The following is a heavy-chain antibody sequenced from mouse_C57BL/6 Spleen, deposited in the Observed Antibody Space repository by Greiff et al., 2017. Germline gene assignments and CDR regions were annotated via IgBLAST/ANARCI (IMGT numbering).Heavy chain of an antibody. CDR3: ANSAGFAY. CDR2: ISYDGSN. Sequence: DVKLQESGPGLVKPSQSLSLTCSVTGYSITSGYYWNWIRQFPGNKLEWMGYISYDGSNNYNPSLKNRISITRDTSKNQFFLKLNSVTTEDTATCYCANSAGFAYWGQGTLVTVSA. V-gene: IGHV3-6*01. D-gene: IGHD3-1*01. CDR1: GYSITSGYY. J-gene: IGHJ3*01.